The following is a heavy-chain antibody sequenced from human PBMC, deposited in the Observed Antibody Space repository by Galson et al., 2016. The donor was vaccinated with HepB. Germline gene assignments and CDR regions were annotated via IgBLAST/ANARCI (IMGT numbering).Heavy chain of an antibody. D-gene: IGHD1-14*01. CDR1: GLTFSTYW. Sequence: SLRLSCAASGLTFSTYWMHWARQAPGKGLVWVSQIHPDGSTTYYADSVKGRFTISRDNAKSSLYLQMSGLRPNDTAFYYCATTRLLDNWGQGILVTVSS. J-gene: IGHJ4*02. CDR2: IHPDGSTT. V-gene: IGHV3-74*01. CDR3: ATTRLLDN.